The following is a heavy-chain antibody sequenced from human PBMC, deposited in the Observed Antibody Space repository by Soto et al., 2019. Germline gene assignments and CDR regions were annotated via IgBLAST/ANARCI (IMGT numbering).Heavy chain of an antibody. Sequence: QVQLVESGAGVVQPGRSLRLSCAASGFTFSSYGMHWVRQAPGKGLEWVAVISHDGSNKYYADSVKGRFTISRDNSKNTLYLQLNGLTAGVSAVYSGATSYCSSTSCPCEDYSYYYYMGVCGKGTTVTVS. J-gene: IGHJ6*03. CDR2: ISHDGSNK. CDR3: ATSYCSSTSCPCEDYSYYYYMGV. CDR1: GFTFSSYG. D-gene: IGHD2-2*01. V-gene: IGHV3-30*03.